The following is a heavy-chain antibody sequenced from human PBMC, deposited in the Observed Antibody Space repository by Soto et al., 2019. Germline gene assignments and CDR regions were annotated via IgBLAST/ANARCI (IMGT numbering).Heavy chain of an antibody. CDR1: GYSFTSYW. V-gene: IGHV5-51*01. Sequence: PGASLKISCKGSGYSFTSYWIGWVRKMPGKGLEWMGIIYPGDSDTKYSTSFQGQVTSSADKSNSTAYLQWSSLNASDTAMYYCARGNDYDSSGYYPLDYRGQGTRGTVSS. CDR3: ARGNDYDSSGYYPLDY. J-gene: IGHJ4*02. D-gene: IGHD3-22*01. CDR2: IYPGDSDT.